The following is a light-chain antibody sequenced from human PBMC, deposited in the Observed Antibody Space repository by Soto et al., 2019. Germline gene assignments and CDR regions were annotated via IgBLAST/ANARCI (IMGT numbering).Light chain of an antibody. CDR3: SSLDDSLNGWV. Sequence: QSVLTQPPSVSGTPGLRVTISCSGGSSNIGRDTVNWYQQLPGTAPKLLMFNDDQRPSGVPDRFSGSRSGTSASLAISGLQSDDEADYFCSSLDDSLNGWVFGGGTKVTVL. CDR1: SSNIGRDT. V-gene: IGLV1-44*01. J-gene: IGLJ3*02. CDR2: NDD.